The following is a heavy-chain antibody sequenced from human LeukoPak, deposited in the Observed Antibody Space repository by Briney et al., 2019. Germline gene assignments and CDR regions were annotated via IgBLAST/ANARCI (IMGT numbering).Heavy chain of an antibody. CDR2: ISYDGSNK. D-gene: IGHD1-26*01. V-gene: IGHV3-30-3*01. CDR3: ARKDPNSALNY. CDR1: GFTFSSYA. Sequence: GGFLRLSCAASGFTFSSYAMHWVRQAPGKGLEWVAVISYDGSNKYYADSVKGRFTISRDNSKNSLYLQMNSLRAEDTALYHCARKDPNSALNYWGQGTLVTVSS. J-gene: IGHJ4*02.